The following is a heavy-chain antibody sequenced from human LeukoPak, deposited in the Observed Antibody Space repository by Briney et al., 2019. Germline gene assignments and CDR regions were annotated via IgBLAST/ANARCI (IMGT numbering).Heavy chain of an antibody. CDR3: ARGGPTGTGDY. CDR2: TNTDGSGT. J-gene: IGHJ4*02. D-gene: IGHD1-7*01. V-gene: IGHV3-74*01. CDR1: GFTFSAYA. Sequence: GGSLRLSCEASGFTFSAYAMTWVRQAPGKGLVWVSRTNTDGSGTTYADSVKGRFTISRDNAKNTLYLQMNSLRAEDTAVYYCARGGPTGTGDYWGQGTLVTVST.